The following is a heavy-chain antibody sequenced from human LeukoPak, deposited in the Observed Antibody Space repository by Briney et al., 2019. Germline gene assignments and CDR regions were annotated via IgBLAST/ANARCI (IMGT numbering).Heavy chain of an antibody. CDR2: ISSSGGST. CDR3: AKDLMIVVVITYFDY. V-gene: IGHV3-23*01. Sequence: TGGSLRLSCAASGFTFSSYAMSWVRQAPGKGLEWVSAISSSGGSTYYADSVKGRFTISRDNSKNTLYLQMNSLRAEDTAVYYCAKDLMIVVVITYFDYWGQGTLVTVSS. J-gene: IGHJ4*02. CDR1: GFTFSSYA. D-gene: IGHD3-22*01.